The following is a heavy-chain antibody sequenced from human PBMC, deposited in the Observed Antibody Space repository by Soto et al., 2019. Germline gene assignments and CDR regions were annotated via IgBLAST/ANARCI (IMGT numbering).Heavy chain of an antibody. V-gene: IGHV3-33*01. Sequence: PGGSLRLSCAASGFMFTNHGMHWVRQAPGKGLEWVAVIWSDGNKRYYADSVKGRFTVSRDTSNNTLYLQMNNLRAEDTAIYYCGRDIERGFSYSHWGPGTLVTVSS. CDR2: IWSDGNKR. CDR1: GFMFTNHG. CDR3: GRDIERGFSYSH. J-gene: IGHJ4*02. D-gene: IGHD3-10*01.